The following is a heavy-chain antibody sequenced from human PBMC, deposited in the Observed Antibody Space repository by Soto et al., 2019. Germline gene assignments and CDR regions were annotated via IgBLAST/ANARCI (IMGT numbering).Heavy chain of an antibody. D-gene: IGHD3-10*01. J-gene: IGHJ6*03. CDR2: IYPGDSDT. Sequence: GESLKISCKGSGYSFTSYWIGWVRQMPGKGLEWMGIIYPGDSDTRYSPSFQGQVTISADKSISTAYLQWSSLKASDTAMYYCAKAGEANYYYYYMDVWGKGTTVTVSS. V-gene: IGHV5-51*01. CDR1: GYSFTSYW. CDR3: AKAGEANYYYYYMDV.